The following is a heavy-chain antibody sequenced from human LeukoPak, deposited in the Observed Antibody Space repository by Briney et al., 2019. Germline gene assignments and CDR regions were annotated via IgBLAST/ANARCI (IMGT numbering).Heavy chain of an antibody. CDR2: ISAYNGNT. CDR3: ARDLGTEDIVVVPAALSYFQH. V-gene: IGHV1-18*01. J-gene: IGHJ1*01. CDR1: GYTFTSYG. D-gene: IGHD2-2*01. Sequence: ASVKVSCKASGYTFTSYGISWVRQAPGQGLEWMGWISAYNGNTNYAQKLQGRVTMTTDTSTSTAYMELRSLRSDDTAVYYCARDLGTEDIVVVPAALSYFQHWGQGTLVTVSS.